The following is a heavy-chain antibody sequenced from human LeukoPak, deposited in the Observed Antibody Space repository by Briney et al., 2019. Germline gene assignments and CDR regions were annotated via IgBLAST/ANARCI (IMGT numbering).Heavy chain of an antibody. Sequence: ASVRVSCKTSGYSFILYGISWVRQAPGQGLEWMGWISAYNGNTNYSQTLQGRVTITTDTSTSTAYMELRSLRSDDTAVYYCARDLSRRDPFDYWGQGTLVTVSS. V-gene: IGHV1-18*01. D-gene: IGHD2/OR15-2a*01. CDR3: ARDLSRRDPFDY. CDR2: ISAYNGNT. CDR1: GYSFILYG. J-gene: IGHJ4*02.